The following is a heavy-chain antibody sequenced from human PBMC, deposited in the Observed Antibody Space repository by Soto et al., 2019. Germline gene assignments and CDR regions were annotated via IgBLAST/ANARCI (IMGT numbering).Heavy chain of an antibody. J-gene: IGHJ6*02. CDR1: GGSISSYY. V-gene: IGHV4-59*01. Sequence: QVQLQESGPGLVKPSETLSLTCTVSGGSISSYYWSWIRQPPGKGLEWIGYIYYSGSTNYNPSLKSRVTISVDTSKNQFSLKLSSVTAADTAVYYCARDHMVPAAIPYYYYGMDVWGQGTTVTVSS. D-gene: IGHD2-2*02. CDR2: IYYSGST. CDR3: ARDHMVPAAIPYYYYGMDV.